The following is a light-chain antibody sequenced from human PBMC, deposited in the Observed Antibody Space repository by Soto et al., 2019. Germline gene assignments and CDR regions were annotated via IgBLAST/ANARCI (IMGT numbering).Light chain of an antibody. CDR3: QVYTTSPQT. V-gene: IGKV3-20*01. Sequence: EVVWTQSPGTVSLSRGERATLSCRSSQTVGSDYLAWYQQKPDQAPRLLIYDAFNRAAGIPDRFSGSGSGTDFTLTISRLEPEDFAVYYCQVYTTSPQTFGQGTKVDIK. CDR1: QTVGSDY. CDR2: DAF. J-gene: IGKJ1*01.